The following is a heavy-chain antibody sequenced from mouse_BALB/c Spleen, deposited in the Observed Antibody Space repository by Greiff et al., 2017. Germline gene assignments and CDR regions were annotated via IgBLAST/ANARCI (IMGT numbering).Heavy chain of an antibody. CDR1: GYSITSGYY. CDR2: ISYDGSN. D-gene: IGHD1-1*01. CDR3: AGYYGFDY. V-gene: IGHV3-6*02. J-gene: IGHJ2*01. Sequence: DVKLQESGPGLVKPSQSLSLTCSVTGYSITSGYYWNWIRQFPGNKLEWMGYISYDGSNNYNPSLKNRISITRDTSKNQFFLKLNSVTTEDTATYYCAGYYGFDYWGQGTTLTVSS.